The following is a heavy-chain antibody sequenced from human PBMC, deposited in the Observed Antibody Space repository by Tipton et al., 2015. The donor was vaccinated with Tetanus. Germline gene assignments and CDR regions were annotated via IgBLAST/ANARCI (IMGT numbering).Heavy chain of an antibody. J-gene: IGHJ6*02. CDR2: IYYTGST. D-gene: IGHD2-21*01. CDR3: ARLTGHSMDVVDYYYFGMDV. Sequence: TLSLTCTVSGGSISSYYWSWIRQPPGKGLEWIGYIYYTGSTNYNPSLKSGVTISLDTSKNQFSLKLTSVSAADTAVYYCARLTGHSMDVVDYYYFGMDVWGQGTKVTVSS. V-gene: IGHV4-59*01. CDR1: GGSISSYY.